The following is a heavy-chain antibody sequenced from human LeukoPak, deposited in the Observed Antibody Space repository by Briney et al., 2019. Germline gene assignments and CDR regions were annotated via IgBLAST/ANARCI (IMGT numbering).Heavy chain of an antibody. Sequence: GRSLRLSCAASGFTLSSYGMHWVRQAPGKGLEWVAVISYDGSNKYYADSVKGRFTISRDNSKNTLYLQMNSLRAEDTAVYYCAKGDSDYWGQGTLVTVSS. J-gene: IGHJ4*02. CDR3: AKGDSDY. CDR1: GFTLSSYG. V-gene: IGHV3-30*18. CDR2: ISYDGSNK.